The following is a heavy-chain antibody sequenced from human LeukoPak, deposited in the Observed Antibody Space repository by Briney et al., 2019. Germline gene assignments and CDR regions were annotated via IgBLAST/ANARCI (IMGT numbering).Heavy chain of an antibody. CDR1: GGSISSYF. V-gene: IGHV4-4*07. J-gene: IGHJ4*02. CDR2: IYTSGST. Sequence: PSETLSLTCSVSGGSISSYFWSWIRQPAGKGLEWFGRIYTSGSTNYNPSLKGRVTMSVDTSKNQFSLKLSSVTAADTAGNYCASAYDPGIWPFAYWGQGTLVTVSS. D-gene: IGHD5-12*01. CDR3: ASAYDPGIWPFAY.